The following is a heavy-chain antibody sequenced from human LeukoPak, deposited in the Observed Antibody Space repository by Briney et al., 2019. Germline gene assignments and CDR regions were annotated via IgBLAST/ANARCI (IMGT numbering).Heavy chain of an antibody. Sequence: ASVKVSCKASEYTFTGYYMHWVRQAPGQGLEWMGWINPNSGGTNYAQKFQGRVTMTRDTSISTAYMELSRLRSDDTAVYYCARHTHYDILTGPLGGYMDVWGKGTTVTISS. J-gene: IGHJ6*03. D-gene: IGHD3-9*01. CDR3: ARHTHYDILTGPLGGYMDV. CDR1: EYTFTGYY. CDR2: INPNSGGT. V-gene: IGHV1-2*02.